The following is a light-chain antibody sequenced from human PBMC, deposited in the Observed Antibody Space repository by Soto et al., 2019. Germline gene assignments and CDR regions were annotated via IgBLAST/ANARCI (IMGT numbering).Light chain of an antibody. CDR1: LNIGDS. Sequence: DIQMTQSPSSLSASGVDRVTITCRASLNIGDSLSWFQQKAGKPPTLLIYGASALQSGVPARFSGSGSGTDFTLTISNMQREDFATYYCLQTYHLPRTFGQGTKVDIK. V-gene: IGKV1-39*01. CDR2: GAS. CDR3: LQTYHLPRT. J-gene: IGKJ1*01.